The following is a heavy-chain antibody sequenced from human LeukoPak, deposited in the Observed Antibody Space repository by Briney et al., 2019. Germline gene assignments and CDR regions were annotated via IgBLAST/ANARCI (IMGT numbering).Heavy chain of an antibody. CDR2: IIPIFGTA. Sequence: SVKVSCKASGGTFSSYATSWVRQAPGQGLEWMGGIIPIFGTANYAQKFQGRVTITADESTSTAYMELSSLRSEDTAVYYCARALLLTHYYYYMDVWGKGTTVTVSS. CDR1: GGTFSSYA. V-gene: IGHV1-69*13. D-gene: IGHD4/OR15-4a*01. J-gene: IGHJ6*03. CDR3: ARALLLTHYYYYMDV.